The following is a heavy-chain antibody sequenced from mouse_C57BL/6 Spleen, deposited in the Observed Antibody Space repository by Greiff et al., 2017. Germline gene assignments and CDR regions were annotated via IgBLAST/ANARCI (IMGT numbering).Heavy chain of an antibody. CDR1: GYAFSSSW. D-gene: IGHD1-1*01. V-gene: IGHV1-82*01. Sequence: QVQLKESGPELVKPGASVKISCKASGYAFSSSWMNWVKQRPGQGLEWIGRIYPGDGDTNYNGKFKGKATLTADKSSSTAYMQLSSLTSEDSAVYFCARDYYGSRYFDYWGQGTTLTVSS. J-gene: IGHJ2*01. CDR3: ARDYYGSRYFDY. CDR2: IYPGDGDT.